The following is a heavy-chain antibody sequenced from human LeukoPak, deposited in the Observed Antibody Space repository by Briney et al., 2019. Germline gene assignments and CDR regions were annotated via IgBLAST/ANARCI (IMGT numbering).Heavy chain of an antibody. CDR3: ARSQPLSNGDSPLTPARFDY. CDR2: VYYTGSS. J-gene: IGHJ4*02. D-gene: IGHD4-17*01. CDR1: GGSIRSDTYY. V-gene: IGHV4-39*01. Sequence: PSETLSLTCTVSGGSIRSDTYYWGWIRQPPGKGLEWIGSVYYTGSSYYNPSLKSRVTIFVDMSKNQFSLNLTSMTAADTAVYYCARSQPLSNGDSPLTPARFDYWGQGTLVTVSS.